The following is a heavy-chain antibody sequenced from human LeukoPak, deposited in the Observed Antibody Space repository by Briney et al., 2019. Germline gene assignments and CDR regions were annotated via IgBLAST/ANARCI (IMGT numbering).Heavy chain of an antibody. CDR2: INTITGNS. D-gene: IGHD5-18*01. CDR1: GYTFSNYA. V-gene: IGHV7-4-1*02. J-gene: IGHJ2*01. CDR3: ARRGVFGYSHDL. Sequence: GASVKVSCKASGYTFSNYAMNWVRQAPGQGLEWMGWINTITGNSTYAQGFTGRFVLSLDTSVSTAYLQINSLKAGDTAVYYCARRGVFGYSHDLWGRGTLITVSS.